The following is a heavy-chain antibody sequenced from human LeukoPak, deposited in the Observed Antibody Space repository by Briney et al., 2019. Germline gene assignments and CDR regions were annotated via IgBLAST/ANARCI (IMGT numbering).Heavy chain of an antibody. CDR1: GFSLSTTGVG. CDR3: ALRRGKYGDFFNWFDP. J-gene: IGHJ5*02. V-gene: IGHV2-5*02. Sequence: SGPPLVKSTQTLTVTCTFSGFSLSTTGVGVGWIRQPPGKALEFLALFYWDDDKRYSPSLKTGLTVTRDTSKNQVILRMTNMDPLDTTTYYCALRRGKYGDFFNWFDPWGQGTLVTVSS. CDR2: FYWDDDK. D-gene: IGHD4-17*01.